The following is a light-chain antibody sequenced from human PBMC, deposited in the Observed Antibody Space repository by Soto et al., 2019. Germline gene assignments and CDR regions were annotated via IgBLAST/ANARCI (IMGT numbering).Light chain of an antibody. CDR2: DAS. CDR1: QSISSY. V-gene: IGKV3-11*01. CDR3: QQLTDWPPQCT. Sequence: VFTQAPDTLALPAGEKGTLSLPANQSISSYLAWYQQNPGQAPRLLIYDASSRATGIPARFSGSGSGTDFTLTISSLEPQDFAVYYCQQLTDWPPQCTFGQGTKVDI. J-gene: IGKJ1*01.